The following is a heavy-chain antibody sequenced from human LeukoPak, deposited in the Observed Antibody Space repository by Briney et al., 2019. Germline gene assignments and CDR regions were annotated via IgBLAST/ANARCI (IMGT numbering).Heavy chain of an antibody. J-gene: IGHJ3*02. CDR3: AKAAGTGLGAFDI. CDR2: ISWNSGSI. V-gene: IGHV3-9*03. D-gene: IGHD6-13*01. Sequence: PGGSLRLSCAASGFTFDDYAMQWVRQAPGQGLEWVSGISWNSGSIGYADSVRGRFTISRDNAKNSLYLQMNSLRAEDMALYYCAKAAGTGLGAFDIWGQGTMVTVSS. CDR1: GFTFDDYA.